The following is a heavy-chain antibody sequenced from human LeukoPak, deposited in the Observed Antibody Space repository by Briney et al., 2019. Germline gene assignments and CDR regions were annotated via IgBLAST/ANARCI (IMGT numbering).Heavy chain of an antibody. Sequence: SETLSLTCTVSGGSISSSSYYWGWIRQPPGKGLEWIGSIYYSGSTYYNPSLKSRVTISVDTSKNQFSLKLNSVTAADTAVYYCVRHDGDYVFDYWGQGTVVTVSS. J-gene: IGHJ4*02. D-gene: IGHD4-17*01. CDR1: GGSISSSSYY. CDR3: VRHDGDYVFDY. CDR2: IYYSGST. V-gene: IGHV4-39*01.